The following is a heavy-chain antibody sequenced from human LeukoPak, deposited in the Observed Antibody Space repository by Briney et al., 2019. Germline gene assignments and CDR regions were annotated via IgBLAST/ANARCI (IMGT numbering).Heavy chain of an antibody. Sequence: GGSLRLSCAASGFPFHEYAMDWVRQAPGKGLQWVSLISGDGGSTYYADSVKGRFTISRDNGKNSLYLQMNSLRTEDTALYYCAKDLASVYDAFNVWGQGTMVTVSS. CDR2: ISGDGGST. CDR1: GFPFHEYA. CDR3: AKDLASVYDAFNV. J-gene: IGHJ3*01. V-gene: IGHV3-43*02.